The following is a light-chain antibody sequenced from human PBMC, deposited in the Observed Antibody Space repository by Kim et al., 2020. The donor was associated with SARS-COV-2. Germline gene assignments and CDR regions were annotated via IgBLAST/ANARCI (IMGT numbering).Light chain of an antibody. J-gene: IGLJ2*01. CDR1: KLGDKY. CDR2: QDS. Sequence: SYELTQPPSVSVSPGQTASITCSGDKLGDKYACWYQQQPGQSPVLVIYQDSKRPSGIPERFSGSNSGNTATLTISGTQAMDEADYYCQAWESSTVVFGGG. V-gene: IGLV3-1*01. CDR3: QAWESSTVV.